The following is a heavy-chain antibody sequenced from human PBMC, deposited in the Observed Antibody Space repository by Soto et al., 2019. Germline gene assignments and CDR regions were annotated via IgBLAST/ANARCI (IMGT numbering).Heavy chain of an antibody. CDR2: ISYDGSNK. Sequence: GGALRLSCSTSGVIFSSYGMHWLRQAPGKGLEWVAVISYDGSNKYYADSVKGRFTISRDKSKNTLYLQMNSLRAEDTAVYYCAKDRSSSSALHLLGHYYFSYGIDVWGQGITVTVSS. V-gene: IGHV3-30*18. D-gene: IGHD6-6*01. CDR1: GVIFSSYG. CDR3: AKDRSSSSALHLLGHYYFSYGIDV. J-gene: IGHJ6*02.